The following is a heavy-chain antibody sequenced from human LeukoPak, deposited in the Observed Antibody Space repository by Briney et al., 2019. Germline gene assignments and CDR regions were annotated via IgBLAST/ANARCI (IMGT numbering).Heavy chain of an antibody. V-gene: IGHV2-5*02. CDR1: GFSLSTSGVG. J-gene: IGHJ4*02. CDR3: AHRHMTAPWKGSCFFDY. Sequence: SGPTLVKPTQTLTLTCTFSGFSLSTSGVGVGWIRQPPGKALEWLALIYWDDDKRYSPSLKSRLTITKDTSKNQVVLTMTNMDPVDTATYYCAHRHMTAPWKGSCFFDYWGQGTLVTVSS. CDR2: IYWDDDK. D-gene: IGHD5-18*01.